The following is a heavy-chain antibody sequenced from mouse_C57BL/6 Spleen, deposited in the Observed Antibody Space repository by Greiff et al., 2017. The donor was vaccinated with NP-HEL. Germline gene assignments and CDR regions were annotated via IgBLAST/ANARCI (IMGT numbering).Heavy chain of an antibody. CDR1: GYSFTDYH. J-gene: IGHJ4*01. CDR3: ARSGYDYDEGRPQYAMDY. Sequence: VQLQQSGPELVKPGASVKMSCKASGYSFTDYHMNWVKQSNGKSLEWIGVINPNYGTTSYNQKFKGKATLTVDQSSSTAYMQLNSLTSEDSAVYYCARSGYDYDEGRPQYAMDYWGQGTSVTVSS. V-gene: IGHV1-39*01. D-gene: IGHD2-4*01. CDR2: INPNYGTT.